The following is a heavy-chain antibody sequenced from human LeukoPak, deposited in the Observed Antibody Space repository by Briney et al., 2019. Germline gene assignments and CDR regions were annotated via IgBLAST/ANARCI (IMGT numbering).Heavy chain of an antibody. D-gene: IGHD2-2*01. CDR3: TSTIIVVPAVPDH. J-gene: IGHJ5*02. CDR2: IKSKTDGGTT. Sequence: GGSLRLSCAASGFTFSNAWMSWVRQAPGKGLEWVGRIKSKTDGGTTDYAAPVKGRFTISRDDSKNTLYLQMNSLKTEDTAVYYCTSTIIVVPAVPDHWGQGTLVTVSS. CDR1: GFTFSNAW. V-gene: IGHV3-15*01.